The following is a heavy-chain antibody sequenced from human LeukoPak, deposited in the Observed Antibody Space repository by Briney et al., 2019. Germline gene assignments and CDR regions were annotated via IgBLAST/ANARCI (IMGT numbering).Heavy chain of an antibody. Sequence: GASVKVSCKASGGSFSTSGFSWVRQAPGQGLEWMGGVIPIYGTPSYAQKFQGRVTINTDESTSTAYMELSSLRSEDTAVYYCAREHWGIVENGYYYFYYDMDLWGQGTTGTVFS. J-gene: IGHJ6*02. CDR2: VIPIYGTP. CDR1: GGSFSTSG. D-gene: IGHD7-27*01. CDR3: AREHWGIVENGYYYFYYDMDL. V-gene: IGHV1-69*05.